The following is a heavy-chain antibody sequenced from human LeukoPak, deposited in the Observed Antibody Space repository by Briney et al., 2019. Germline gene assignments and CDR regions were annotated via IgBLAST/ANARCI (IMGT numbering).Heavy chain of an antibody. CDR3: AREGRGYSAYDRRGAIDY. V-gene: IGHV3-21*01. CDR2: ISSRSSYI. J-gene: IGHJ4*02. D-gene: IGHD5-12*01. Sequence: SGGSLRLSCAASGFTFSSYSMNWVRQAPGKGLEWVSSISSRSSYIYYADSVKGRFTISRDNAKNSLYLQMSSLRAEDTAVYYCAREGRGYSAYDRRGAIDYWGQGTLVTVSS. CDR1: GFTFSSYS.